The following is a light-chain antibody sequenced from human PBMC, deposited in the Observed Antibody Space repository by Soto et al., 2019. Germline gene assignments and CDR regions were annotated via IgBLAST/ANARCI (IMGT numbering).Light chain of an antibody. Sequence: QAVVTQPPSVSGAPGQKITMSCTGSSSNIGAGYDVHWYQQVPGTAPRLLIYADNNRPSGVPDRFSASKSGASASLAITGLQGEDEATYYCQSYDTSLSGVIFGAGTKLTVL. J-gene: IGLJ2*01. CDR1: SSNIGAGYD. CDR2: ADN. CDR3: QSYDTSLSGVI. V-gene: IGLV1-40*03.